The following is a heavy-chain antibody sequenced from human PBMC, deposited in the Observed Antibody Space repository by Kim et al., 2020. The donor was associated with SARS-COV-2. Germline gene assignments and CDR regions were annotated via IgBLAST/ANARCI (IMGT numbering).Heavy chain of an antibody. V-gene: IGHV3-23*01. D-gene: IGHD5-12*01. CDR3: AKDGYSGYDYYYSGMDV. Sequence: GGSLRLSCAASGFAFSTYAMSWVRQAPGRGLEWVSTIRGNGRNTYYVDSVKGRFTISRDNYKTTLYLQMNSLRAEDTAMYYCAKDGYSGYDYYYSGMDVWGQGTTVTVSS. CDR1: GFAFSTYA. J-gene: IGHJ6*02. CDR2: IRGNGRNT.